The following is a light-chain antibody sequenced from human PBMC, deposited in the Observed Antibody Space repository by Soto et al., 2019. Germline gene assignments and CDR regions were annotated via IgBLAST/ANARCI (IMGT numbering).Light chain of an antibody. CDR3: QQYGTSPRT. CDR2: GGA. Sequence: EIVLTQSPATLSVSPGERVTLSCRASQIISSSHLAWYQQKPGQAPRLLIYGGAIRPTGIPDRFSGSGSGTDFTLTITRLEPEDFAVYYCQQYGTSPRTFGQGTKVDIK. CDR1: QIISSSH. V-gene: IGKV3-20*01. J-gene: IGKJ1*01.